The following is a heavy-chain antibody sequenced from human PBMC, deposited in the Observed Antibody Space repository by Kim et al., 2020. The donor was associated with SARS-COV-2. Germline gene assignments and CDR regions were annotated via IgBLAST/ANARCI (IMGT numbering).Heavy chain of an antibody. J-gene: IGHJ6*02. CDR3: ARDLVELPSDYYYGMDV. CDR2: TYYRSKWYN. CDR1: GDSVSSNSAA. Sequence: SQTLSLTCAISGDSVSSNSAAWNWIRQSPSRGLEWLGRTYYRSKWYNDYAVSVKSRITINPDTSKNQFSLQLNSVTPEDTAVYYCARDLVELPSDYYYGMDVWGQGTTVTVSS. D-gene: IGHD1-7*01. V-gene: IGHV6-1*01.